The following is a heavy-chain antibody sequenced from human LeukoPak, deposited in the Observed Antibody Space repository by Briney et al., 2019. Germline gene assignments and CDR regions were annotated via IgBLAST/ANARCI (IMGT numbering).Heavy chain of an antibody. CDR2: ISSSSRDT. Sequence: PGGSLRLSCAASGFTFTSYTINWVRQAPGERLEWVSCISSSSRDTYYAHSVKGRFTISRDNAKNSLYLQLNSLRAEDTAVYYCATVGCSSTGCYLTRNFFDYWGQGILVTVSS. D-gene: IGHD2-2*01. CDR3: ATVGCSSTGCYLTRNFFDY. V-gene: IGHV3-21*01. J-gene: IGHJ4*02. CDR1: GFTFTSYT.